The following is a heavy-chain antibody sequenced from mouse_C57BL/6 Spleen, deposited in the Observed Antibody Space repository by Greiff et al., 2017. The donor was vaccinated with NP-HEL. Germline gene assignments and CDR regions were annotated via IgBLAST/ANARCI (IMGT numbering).Heavy chain of an antibody. J-gene: IGHJ3*01. CDR2: FDPGSGSI. D-gene: IGHD1-3*01. Sequence: VQLQQSGAELVKPGASVKLSCKASGYTFTEYTIHWVKQRSGQGLEWIGWFDPGSGSIKYNEKFKDKATLTADKSSSTVYMELSRLTSEDYAVYFCARNEEEVLNGAWFAYWGQGTLVTVSA. CDR1: GYTFTEYT. CDR3: ARNEEEVLNGAWFAY. V-gene: IGHV1-62-2*01.